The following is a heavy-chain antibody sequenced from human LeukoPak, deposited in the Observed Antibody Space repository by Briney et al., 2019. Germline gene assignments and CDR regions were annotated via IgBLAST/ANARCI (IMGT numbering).Heavy chain of an antibody. CDR3: AKGGSYPYYFDY. Sequence: GGSLRLSCAASGFTFSNYWMTWVRQAPGKGLEWVANINRDGSERYYVDSVKGRFTISRDDAKSSLYLQMNSLRAEDTAVYYCAKGGSYPYYFDYWGQGTLVTVSS. D-gene: IGHD1-26*01. J-gene: IGHJ4*02. CDR2: INRDGSER. V-gene: IGHV3-7*03. CDR1: GFTFSNYW.